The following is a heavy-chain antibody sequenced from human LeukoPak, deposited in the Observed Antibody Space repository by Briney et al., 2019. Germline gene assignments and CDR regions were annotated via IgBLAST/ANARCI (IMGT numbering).Heavy chain of an antibody. V-gene: IGHV4-39*01. D-gene: IGHD3-22*01. CDR2: IYYSGNT. CDR3: ARHISRVNYDSSGYYHFDY. Sequence: PSETLSLTCTVSGGSISSSSYYWGWIRQPPGKGLEWIGSIYYSGNTYYNPSLKSRVTISVDTSNNQFSLKLSSVTAADTAVYYCARHISRVNYDSSGYYHFDYWGQGTLVTVSS. CDR1: GGSISSSSYY. J-gene: IGHJ4*02.